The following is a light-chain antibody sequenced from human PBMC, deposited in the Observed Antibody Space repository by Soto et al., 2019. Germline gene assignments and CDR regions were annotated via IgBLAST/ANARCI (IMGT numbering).Light chain of an antibody. CDR2: GAS. Sequence: EVVLTQSPGTLSLSPGERATLSCRASQSVSSSDLAWYQQKPGQAPRLLISGASGRATGIQDRFSASGSGTDFTLTISRLEPEDSAVFYCKQYGSSPSTFGQGTKVDIK. V-gene: IGKV3-20*01. CDR1: QSVSSSD. J-gene: IGKJ1*01. CDR3: KQYGSSPST.